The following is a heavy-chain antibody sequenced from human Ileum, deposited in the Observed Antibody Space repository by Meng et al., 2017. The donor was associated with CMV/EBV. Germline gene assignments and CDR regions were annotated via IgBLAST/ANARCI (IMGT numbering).Heavy chain of an antibody. J-gene: IGHJ4*02. CDR3: ASSPGFWSLDY. Sequence: GSLRLSCAVSGDSISRNLWWSWVSQPPGKGLEWIGEISYSGDTKYNPSLQSRATISSDTTNNRFTLRLNSVTAADTGVYFCASSPGFWSLDYWGQGTLVTVSS. V-gene: IGHV4-4*01. CDR1: GDSISRNLW. D-gene: IGHD2-8*02. CDR2: ISYSGDT.